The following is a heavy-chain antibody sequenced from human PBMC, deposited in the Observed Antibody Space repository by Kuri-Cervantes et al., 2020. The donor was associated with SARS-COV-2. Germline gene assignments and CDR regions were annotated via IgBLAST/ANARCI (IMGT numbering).Heavy chain of an antibody. V-gene: IGHV3-53*01. Sequence: GESLKISCAGSGFTVANYYMSWVRQAPGKGLEWVSILYGGDKTDYADSVKGRFTISRDNSKNTLLLQMDSLRADDTAVYYCARDIYPNGPLGFWGQGTLVTVSS. J-gene: IGHJ4*02. CDR3: ARDIYPNGPLGF. CDR2: LYGGDKT. CDR1: GFTVANYY. D-gene: IGHD1-1*01.